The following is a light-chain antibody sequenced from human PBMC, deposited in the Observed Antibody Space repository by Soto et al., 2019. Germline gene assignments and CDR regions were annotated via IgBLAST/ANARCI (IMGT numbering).Light chain of an antibody. CDR3: QQYDGSPIT. CDR2: GAS. CDR1: QSVSSSY. J-gene: IGKJ5*01. Sequence: EIVLTQSPGTLSLSPGERATLSCRASQSVSSSYLAWYQHKPGQAPRLLIYGASSRATGSPDRFSGSGSGTDFTLTISRLEPEDFALYICQQYDGSPITFGQGTRLENK. V-gene: IGKV3-20*01.